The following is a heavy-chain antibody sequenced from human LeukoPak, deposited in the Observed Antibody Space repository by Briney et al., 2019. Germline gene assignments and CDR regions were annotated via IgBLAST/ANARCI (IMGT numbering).Heavy chain of an antibody. J-gene: IGHJ4*02. CDR3: AEVNKRDYYDSSGPYFDY. CDR2: ICGSGGST. CDR1: GFTLSSYA. Sequence: GALRLSCAASGFTLSSYAMSWVRPAPGKGLGWGLAICGSGGSTYYADSVKGRFNISRDNSKNTLYLQMNSLRAEDTAVYYCAEVNKRDYYDSSGPYFDYWGQGTLVTVSS. V-gene: IGHV3-23*01. D-gene: IGHD3-22*01.